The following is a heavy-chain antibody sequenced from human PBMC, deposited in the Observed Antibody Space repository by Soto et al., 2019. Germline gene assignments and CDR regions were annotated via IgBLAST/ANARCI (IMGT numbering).Heavy chain of an antibody. CDR1: VFPFRNYG. V-gene: IGHV3-23*01. CDR3: AKGLYYYDSSGYRVFDY. J-gene: IGHJ4*02. D-gene: IGHD3-22*01. Sequence: WGSLLLSCGPPVFPFRNYGMSSVRQAPGKGLEWVSTVSVSGGTTYYADSVKGRFTISRDTAKKTVFLQMKSLRAEDTAVYYCAKGLYYYDSSGYRVFDYWGQGTTVTVSS. CDR2: VSVSGGTT.